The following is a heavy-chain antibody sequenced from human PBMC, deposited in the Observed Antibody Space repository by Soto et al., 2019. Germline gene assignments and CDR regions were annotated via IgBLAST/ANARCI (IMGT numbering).Heavy chain of an antibody. CDR3: ARDGKNDRNWFDP. CDR2: IYYSGST. Sequence: ASETLSLTCTVSGGSVSSGSYYWSWIRQPPGKGLEWIGYIYYSGSTNYNPSLKSRVTISVDTSKNQFSLKLSSVTAADTAVYYCARDGKNDRNWFDPWGQGTLVTVSS. V-gene: IGHV4-61*01. CDR1: GGSVSSGSYY. D-gene: IGHD1-1*01. J-gene: IGHJ5*02.